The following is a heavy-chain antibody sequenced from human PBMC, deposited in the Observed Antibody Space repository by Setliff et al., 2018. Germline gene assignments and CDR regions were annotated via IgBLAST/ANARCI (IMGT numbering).Heavy chain of an antibody. CDR2: IKDDGYGK. CDR3: ARRHIGVIIGYYFDY. J-gene: IGHJ4*02. D-gene: IGHD3-3*01. CDR1: GFTFNAYW. V-gene: IGHV3-7*03. Sequence: GGSLRLSCAASGFTFNAYWMSWVRQAPGKGLEWVANIKDDGYGKFYLDSVKGRFTISRDNAKNSLYLQMNSLRAEDTAVYYCARRHIGVIIGYYFDYWGQGTLVTVSS.